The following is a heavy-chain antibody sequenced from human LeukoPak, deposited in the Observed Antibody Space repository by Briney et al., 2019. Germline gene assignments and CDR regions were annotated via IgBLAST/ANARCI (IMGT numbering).Heavy chain of an antibody. Sequence: GGCLRLSCAASGFTVSSNYMSWVRQAPGKGLEWVSVIYSGGRTYYADSVKGRITISRDNSKNTLYLEMNSLRAEDTAVYYCARDRGDSSGWYETWIWGQGTMVTVS. CDR3: ARDRGDSSGWYETWI. CDR2: IYSGGRT. D-gene: IGHD6-19*01. CDR1: GFTVSSNY. V-gene: IGHV3-66*01. J-gene: IGHJ3*02.